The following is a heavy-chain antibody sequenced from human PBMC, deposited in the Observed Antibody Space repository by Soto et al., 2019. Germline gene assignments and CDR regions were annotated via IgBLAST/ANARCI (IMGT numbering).Heavy chain of an antibody. CDR3: ASDLYDRLFHIVVVTAIDDGWDYYYGMDV. CDR2: INPSGGST. CDR1: GYTFTSYY. J-gene: IGHJ6*02. Sequence: ASVKVSCKASGYTFTSYYMHWVRQAPGQGLEWMGIINPSGGSTSYAQKFQGRVTMTRDTSTSTVYVELSILRSEDTAVYYCASDLYDRLFHIVVVTAIDDGWDYYYGMDVWGQGTTVTVSS. D-gene: IGHD2-21*02. V-gene: IGHV1-46*01.